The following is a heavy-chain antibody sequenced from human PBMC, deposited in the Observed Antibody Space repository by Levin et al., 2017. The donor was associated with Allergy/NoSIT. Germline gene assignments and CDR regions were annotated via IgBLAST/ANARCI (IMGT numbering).Heavy chain of an antibody. V-gene: IGHV1-69*04. CDR2: IIPVFDIT. CDR3: ATGEGKDYGDYYPDY. CDR1: GGAFNNYA. J-gene: IGHJ4*02. D-gene: IGHD4-17*01. Sequence: VASVKVSCKASGGAFNNYAIHWVRQAPGRGLEWLGRIIPVFDITNYAQNFQGRLTITADKSTGTAYMDLSPLRSDDTAVYYCATGEGKDYGDYYPDYWGQGTLVTVSS.